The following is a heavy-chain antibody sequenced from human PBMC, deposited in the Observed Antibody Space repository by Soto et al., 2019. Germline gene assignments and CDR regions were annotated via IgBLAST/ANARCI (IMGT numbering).Heavy chain of an antibody. V-gene: IGHV3-23*01. D-gene: IGHD6-19*01. CDR2: IRASGSST. Sequence: EVQLLESGGGLGQPGGSLRLSCAASGFTLASYAMTWVRQAPGKGLEWVSTIRASGSSTYYADSVKGRFTISRDNSKNTQYLQMNTLRAEDTAVYYCAKGGYTSYFDYWGQGTLVTVSS. CDR3: AKGGYTSYFDY. J-gene: IGHJ4*02. CDR1: GFTLASYA.